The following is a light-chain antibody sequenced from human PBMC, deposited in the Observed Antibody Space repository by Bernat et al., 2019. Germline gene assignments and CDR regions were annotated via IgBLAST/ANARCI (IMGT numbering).Light chain of an antibody. J-gene: IGKJ4*01. Sequence: DIQMPQSPSSLSASVGDRVTITCRASQSISSYLNWYQQKPGKAPKLMIYAASSLQSGVPSRFSGSGSGTDFTLTISSLQPEDIATYYCQQSYSTLLTSGARTKV. CDR1: QSISSY. CDR2: AAS. CDR3: QQSYSTLLT. V-gene: IGKV1-39*01.